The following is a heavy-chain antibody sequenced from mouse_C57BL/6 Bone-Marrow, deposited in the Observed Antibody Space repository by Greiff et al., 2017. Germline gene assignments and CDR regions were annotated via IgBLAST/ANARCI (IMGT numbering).Heavy chain of an antibody. J-gene: IGHJ4*01. CDR2: IRSKSSNYAT. Sequence: EVQVVESGGGLVQPKGSLKLSCAASGFTFNTYAMHWVRQAPGKGLEWVARIRSKSSNYATYYADSVKDRFTISRDDSQSMLYLQMNNLKTEDTAMYYCVRDHDGYYFYAMDYWGQGTSVTVSS. D-gene: IGHD2-3*01. CDR1: GFTFNTYA. CDR3: VRDHDGYYFYAMDY. V-gene: IGHV10-3*01.